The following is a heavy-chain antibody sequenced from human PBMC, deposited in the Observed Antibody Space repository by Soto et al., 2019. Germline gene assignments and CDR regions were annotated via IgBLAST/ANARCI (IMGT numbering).Heavy chain of an antibody. J-gene: IGHJ6*02. V-gene: IGHV4-59*01. Sequence: PSETLSLTCTVSGGSISRYYWSWIRQPPGKGLEWIGYLYNAGRTNYNPSLKSRVTITVDMSQNQYSLNLKYVNAADTAVYYCARDLWGYCGTDCYPLDVWGQGTTVTVS. CDR2: LYNAGRT. D-gene: IGHD2-21*02. CDR1: GGSISRYY. CDR3: ARDLWGYCGTDCYPLDV.